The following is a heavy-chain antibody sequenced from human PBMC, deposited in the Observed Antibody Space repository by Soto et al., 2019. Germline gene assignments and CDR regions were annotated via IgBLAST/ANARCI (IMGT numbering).Heavy chain of an antibody. V-gene: IGHV3-30-3*01. CDR3: AKAPPVVVVAATLGWFDP. CDR2: ISYDGSNK. Sequence: PGGSLRLSCAASGFTFSSYAMHWVRQAPGKGLEWVAVISYDGSNKYYADSVKGRFTISRGNSKNTLYLQMNSLRAEDTAVYYCAKAPPVVVVAATLGWFDPWGQGTLVTVSS. J-gene: IGHJ5*02. CDR1: GFTFSSYA. D-gene: IGHD2-15*01.